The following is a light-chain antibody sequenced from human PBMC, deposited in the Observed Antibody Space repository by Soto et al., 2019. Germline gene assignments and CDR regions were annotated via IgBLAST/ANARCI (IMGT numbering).Light chain of an antibody. Sequence: PGQRATLSCRASQSVRGNNLAWYQQKPGQSPRLRIFGASSRATGIPHSFSGSVSGTHFILTITRLAREDSSVYACQNYGKSMQTFGQGTKVDIK. J-gene: IGKJ1*01. CDR1: QSVRGNN. CDR2: GAS. V-gene: IGKV3-20*01. CDR3: QNYGKSMQT.